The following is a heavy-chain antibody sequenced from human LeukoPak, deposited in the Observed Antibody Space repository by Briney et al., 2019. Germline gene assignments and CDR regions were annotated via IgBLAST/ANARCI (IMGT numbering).Heavy chain of an antibody. CDR2: MNPNSGNT. CDR1: GYTFTSYD. Sequence: ASVKVSCKASGYTFTSYDINWVRQATGQGLEWMGWMNPNSGNTGYAQKFQGRVTMTRNTSISTAYMELSSLRSDDTAVYYCARSSSPYKPFDPWGQGTPVTVSS. J-gene: IGHJ5*02. V-gene: IGHV1-8*01. CDR3: ARSSSPYKPFDP. D-gene: IGHD1-1*01.